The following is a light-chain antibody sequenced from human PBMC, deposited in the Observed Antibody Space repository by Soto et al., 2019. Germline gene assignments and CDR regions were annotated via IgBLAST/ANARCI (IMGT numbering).Light chain of an antibody. CDR3: QVWDGTTDNLYV. CDR2: DNN. CDR1: NIGVKS. V-gene: IGLV3-21*02. J-gene: IGLJ1*01. Sequence: SYELTQPPSLSVAPGQTARVTCGGNNIGVKSVHWYQQRPGQAPVLVVYDNNDRPSGIPERFSGSNSGNTATLTISRVEARDEADYYCQVWDGTTDNLYVFGTGTKLTVL.